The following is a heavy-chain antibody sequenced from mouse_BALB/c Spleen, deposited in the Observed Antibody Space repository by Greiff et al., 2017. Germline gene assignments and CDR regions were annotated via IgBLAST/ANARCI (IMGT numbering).Heavy chain of an antibody. CDR1: GYTFTSYW. CDR3: AREVRFAY. V-gene: IGHV1-7*01. Sequence: QVQLQQSGAELAKPGASVKMSCKASGYTFTSYWMHWVKQRPGQGLEWIGYINPSTGYTEYNQKFKDKATLTADKSSSTAYMQLSSLTSEDSAVYYCAREVRFAYWGQGTLVTVSA. J-gene: IGHJ3*01. CDR2: INPSTGYT. D-gene: IGHD2-14*01.